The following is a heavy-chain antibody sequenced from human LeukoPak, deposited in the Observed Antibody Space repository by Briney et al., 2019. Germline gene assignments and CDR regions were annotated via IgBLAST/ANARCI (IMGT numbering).Heavy chain of an antibody. Sequence: ASEKVSCKASGYTFTSYDINWVRQATGQGLEWMGWMNPNSGNTGYAQKFQGRVTMTRNTSISTAYMELSSLRSEDTAVYYCARVREYSSSWYMNYYYYYGMDVWGQGTTVTVSS. J-gene: IGHJ6*02. D-gene: IGHD6-13*01. CDR1: GYTFTSYD. CDR2: MNPNSGNT. CDR3: ARVREYSSSWYMNYYYYYGMDV. V-gene: IGHV1-8*01.